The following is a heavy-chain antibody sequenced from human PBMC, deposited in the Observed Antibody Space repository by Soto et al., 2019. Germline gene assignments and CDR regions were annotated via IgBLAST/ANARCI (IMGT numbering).Heavy chain of an antibody. Sequence: GASVKVSCKASGFTFTSSAVQWVRQARGQRLEWIGWIVVGSGNTNYAQKFQERVTITRDMSTSTAYMELSSLRSEDMVVYSCVRVPFGPTKRFNIKPYYHYTMDGWGQGTTVTVSS. CDR1: GFTFTSSA. CDR2: IVVGSGNT. D-gene: IGHD3-3*01. V-gene: IGHV1-58*01. J-gene: IGHJ6*02. CDR3: VRVPFGPTKRFNIKPYYHYTMDG.